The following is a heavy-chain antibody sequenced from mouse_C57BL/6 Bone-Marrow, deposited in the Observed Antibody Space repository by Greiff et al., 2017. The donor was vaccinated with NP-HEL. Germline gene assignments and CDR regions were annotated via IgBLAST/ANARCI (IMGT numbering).Heavy chain of an antibody. J-gene: IGHJ4*01. V-gene: IGHV5-17*01. Sequence: EVQLVESGGGLVKPGGSLKLSCAASGFTFSDYGMHWVRQAPEKGLEWVAYISSGSSTIYYAEKVKGRFTISRDNAKNTLFMQMTILMAEDTSMYYCARIGDYYGSSYAMDYWGQGTSVTVSS. CDR1: GFTFSDYG. CDR2: ISSGSSTI. CDR3: ARIGDYYGSSYAMDY. D-gene: IGHD1-1*01.